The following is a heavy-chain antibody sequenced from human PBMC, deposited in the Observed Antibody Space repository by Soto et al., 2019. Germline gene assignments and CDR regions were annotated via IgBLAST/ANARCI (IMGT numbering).Heavy chain of an antibody. J-gene: IGHJ3*02. D-gene: IGHD6-19*01. CDR3: ANGPRGKQWLDGDAFDI. V-gene: IGHV3-30*18. Sequence: GGSLRLSCAASGFTFSSYGMHWVRQAPGKGLEWVAVISYDGSNKYYADSVKGRFTISRDNSKNTLYLQMNSLRAEETAVYYCANGPRGKQWLDGDAFDIWGQGTMVTVSS. CDR1: GFTFSSYG. CDR2: ISYDGSNK.